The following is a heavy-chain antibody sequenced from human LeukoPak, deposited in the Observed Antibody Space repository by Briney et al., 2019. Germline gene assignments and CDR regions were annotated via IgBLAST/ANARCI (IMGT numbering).Heavy chain of an antibody. CDR3: IRGSSGWRRTNYYYYYMDV. CDR1: GFTFSNAW. CDR2: IRSKANSYAT. V-gene: IGHV3-73*01. Sequence: GGSLRLSCAASGFTFSNAWMSWVRQAPGKGLEWVGRIRSKANSYATAYAASVKGRFTISRDDSKNTAYLQMNSLKTEDTAVYYCIRGSSGWRRTNYYYYYMDVWGKGTTVTVSS. J-gene: IGHJ6*03. D-gene: IGHD6-19*01.